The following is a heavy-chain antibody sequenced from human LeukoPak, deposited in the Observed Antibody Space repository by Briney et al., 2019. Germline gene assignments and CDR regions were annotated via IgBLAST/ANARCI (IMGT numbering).Heavy chain of an antibody. CDR1: GYTFTSYG. V-gene: IGHV1-18*01. J-gene: IGHJ3*02. D-gene: IGHD3-22*01. CDR2: ISAYNGNT. Sequence: ASVKVSCKASGYTFTSYGISWVRQAPGQGLEWMGWISAYNGNTNYAQKLQGRVTMTTDTSTSTAYMELRSLRSDDTAVYYCARDQNYYDSVREFDIWGQGTIVTVSS. CDR3: ARDQNYYDSVREFDI.